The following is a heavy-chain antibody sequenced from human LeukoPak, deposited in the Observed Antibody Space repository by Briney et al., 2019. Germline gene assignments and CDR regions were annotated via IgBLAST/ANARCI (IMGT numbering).Heavy chain of an antibody. J-gene: IGHJ1*01. CDR2: ISTYNGDT. V-gene: IGHV1-18*04. CDR1: GYTFTGYY. D-gene: IGHD4-11*01. Sequence: ASVKVSCKASGYTFTGYYVHWVREAPGQGLEWMGWISTYNGDTDYAQKLQGRVTMTADTSTSTTYMELRSLRSDDTAVYYCARDKAVTTELTQYFQHWGQGTLVTVSS. CDR3: ARDKAVTTELTQYFQH.